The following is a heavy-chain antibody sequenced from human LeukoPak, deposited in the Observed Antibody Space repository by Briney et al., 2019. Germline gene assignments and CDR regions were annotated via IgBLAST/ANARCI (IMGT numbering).Heavy chain of an antibody. J-gene: IGHJ4*02. CDR3: ARDPHPGWCCGGSCGFDY. CDR2: IYHSGST. D-gene: IGHD2-15*01. CDR1: GYSISSGYY. Sequence: SETLSLTCAVSGYSISSGYYWGWIRQPPGKGLEWIGSIYHSGSTYYNPSLKSRVTISVDTSKNQFSLKLSSVTAADTAVYYCARDPHPGWCCGGSCGFDYWGQGTLVTVSS. V-gene: IGHV4-38-2*02.